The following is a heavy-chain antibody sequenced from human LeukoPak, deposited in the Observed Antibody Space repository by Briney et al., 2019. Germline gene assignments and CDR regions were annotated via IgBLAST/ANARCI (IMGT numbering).Heavy chain of an antibody. D-gene: IGHD3-3*01. CDR2: IYHSGST. J-gene: IGHJ5*02. V-gene: IGHV4-38-2*02. Sequence: PSETLSLTCTVSGYSISSGYYWGWIRQPPGKGLEWIGSIYHSGSTYYNPSLKSRVTISVDTSKNQFSLKLSSVPAADTAVYYCARAPDDSTIFGVTPYNWFDPWGQGTLVTVSS. CDR3: ARAPDDSTIFGVTPYNWFDP. CDR1: GYSISSGYY.